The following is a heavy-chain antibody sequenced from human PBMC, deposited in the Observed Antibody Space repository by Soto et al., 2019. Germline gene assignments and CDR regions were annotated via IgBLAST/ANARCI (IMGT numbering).Heavy chain of an antibody. CDR2: IYYSGST. V-gene: IGHV4-61*01. CDR1: GGSVSSGSYY. D-gene: IGHD3-3*01. J-gene: IGHJ6*02. Sequence: SETLSLTCTVSGGSVSSGSYYWSWIRQPPGKGLEWIGYIYYSGSTYYNPSLKSRVTISVDTSKNQFSLKLSSVTAADTAVYYCARDRDGYYDFWSGYPSYYGMDVWGQGTTVTVSS. CDR3: ARDRDGYYDFWSGYPSYYGMDV.